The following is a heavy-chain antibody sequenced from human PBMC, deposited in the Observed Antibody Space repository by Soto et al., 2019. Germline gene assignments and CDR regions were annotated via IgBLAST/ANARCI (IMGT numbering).Heavy chain of an antibody. V-gene: IGHV3-30*18. J-gene: IGHJ3*02. Sequence: GGSLRLSCAASGFTFSSYGMHWVRQSPGKGLEWVAVISYDGSNKYYADSVKGRFTISRDNSKNTLYLQMNSLRAEDTAVYYCAKDLRQQLVQDAFDIWGQGTMVTVSS. CDR1: GFTFSSYG. CDR2: ISYDGSNK. D-gene: IGHD6-13*01. CDR3: AKDLRQQLVQDAFDI.